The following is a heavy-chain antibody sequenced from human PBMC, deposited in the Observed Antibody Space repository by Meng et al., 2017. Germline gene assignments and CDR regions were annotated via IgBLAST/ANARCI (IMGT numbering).Heavy chain of an antibody. V-gene: IGHV3-30*04. J-gene: IGHJ4*02. CDR2: ISYDGSNK. D-gene: IGHD5-24*01. CDR3: ASAGGTIVTATALFGY. CDR1: GFTFSSYA. Sequence: GESLKISCAASGFTFSSYAMHWVRQAPGKGLEWVAVISYDGSNKYYADSVKGRFTISRDNSKNTLYLQMNSLRAEDTAVYYCASAGGTIVTATALFGYWGQGTLVTVSS.